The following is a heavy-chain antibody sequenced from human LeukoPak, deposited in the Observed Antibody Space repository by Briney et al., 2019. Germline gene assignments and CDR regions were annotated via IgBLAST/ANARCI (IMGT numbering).Heavy chain of an antibody. CDR3: AKADTAGPYFDY. V-gene: IGHV3-30*18. CDR1: GFTFSSYG. D-gene: IGHD5-18*01. Sequence: GGSLGLSCAASGFTFSSYGMHWVRQAPGKGLEWVAVISYDGSNKYYADSVKGRFTISRDNSKNTLYLQMNSLRAEDTAVYYCAKADTAGPYFDYWGQGTLVTVSS. J-gene: IGHJ4*02. CDR2: ISYDGSNK.